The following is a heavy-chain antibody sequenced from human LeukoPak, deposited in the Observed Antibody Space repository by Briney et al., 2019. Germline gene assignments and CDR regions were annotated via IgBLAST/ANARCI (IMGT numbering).Heavy chain of an antibody. V-gene: IGHV4-31*03. CDR3: ARGLGCSGYDRVLAY. D-gene: IGHD5-12*01. CDR1: GGSISDAAYY. CDR2: VFYSGST. J-gene: IGHJ4*02. Sequence: SQTLSLTCTVSGGSISDAAYYWSWIRQHPGEGLEWIGYVFYSGSTSYNPSLKSRVTISVDTSKNQFSLKLTSVTAADTAVYYCARGLGCSGYDRVLAYWGQGTLVTVSS.